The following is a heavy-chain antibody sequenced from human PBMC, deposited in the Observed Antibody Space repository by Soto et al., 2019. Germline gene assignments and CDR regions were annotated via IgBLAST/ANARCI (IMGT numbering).Heavy chain of an antibody. Sequence: ASVKVSCKASGYTFTGYYIHWVRQAPGQGLQWMGWINPNSGGKNYVQEFQDRVTMTRDTSISTAHMELSRLTYDDTAVYYCARTLAYGGVIYFDIWGHGTLVTVSS. CDR2: INPNSGGK. V-gene: IGHV1-2*02. CDR3: ARTLAYGGVIYFDI. CDR1: GYTFTGYY. J-gene: IGHJ4*01. D-gene: IGHD3-16*01.